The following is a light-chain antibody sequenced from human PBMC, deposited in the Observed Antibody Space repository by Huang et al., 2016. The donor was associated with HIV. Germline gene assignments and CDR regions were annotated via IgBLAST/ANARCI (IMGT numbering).Light chain of an antibody. CDR3: QQYGGSPLT. Sequence: EIVLTQSPGTLSLSPGERATLSCRAGQSITTNYLAWYQQKPGQAPRLLIYAASSRATGIPNRFSGSGSGTDFTLTINRLEPEDFVVYYCQQYGGSPLTFGGGTKVEIK. V-gene: IGKV3-20*01. CDR1: QSITTNY. J-gene: IGKJ4*01. CDR2: AAS.